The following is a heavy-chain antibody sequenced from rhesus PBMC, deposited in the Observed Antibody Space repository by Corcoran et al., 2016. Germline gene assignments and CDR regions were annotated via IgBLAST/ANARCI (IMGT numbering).Heavy chain of an antibody. V-gene: IGHV4-169*02. CDR1: GGSISSSY. CDR3: ASGSGSYIYFDY. D-gene: IGHD3-16*01. J-gene: IGHJ4*01. Sequence: QLQLQESGPGLVKPSETLSVTCAVSGGSISSSYWSWIRQATGKGLEWIGYVYGSGSSTNSNPSLKSRVTLSVDTSKNQLSLKLSSVTAADTAVYYCASGSGSYIYFDYWGQGVLVTVSS. CDR2: VYGSGSST.